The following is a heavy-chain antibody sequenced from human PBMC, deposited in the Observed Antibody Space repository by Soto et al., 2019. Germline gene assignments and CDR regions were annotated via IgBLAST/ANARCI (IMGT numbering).Heavy chain of an antibody. CDR1: GFTFSDYY. CDR2: MNIGGSAI. CDR3: ARLHDVEVQY. J-gene: IGHJ4*02. V-gene: IGHV3-11*01. D-gene: IGHD2-2*01. Sequence: PGGSLRLSCAASGFTFSDYYMSWIRQAPGRGLEWVSYMNIGGSAIYYADSVKGRFTISRDNAKSSLYLQMNSLRAEDTAVYYCARLHDVEVQYWGQGTLVTVSS.